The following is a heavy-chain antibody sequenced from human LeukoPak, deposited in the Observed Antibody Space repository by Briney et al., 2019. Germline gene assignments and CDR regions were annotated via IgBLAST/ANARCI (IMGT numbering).Heavy chain of an antibody. CDR3: TKDNPLDY. D-gene: IGHD1-14*01. CDR1: GFTFSSYW. J-gene: IGHJ4*02. V-gene: IGHV3-74*01. CDR2: ISEDGSST. Sequence: GGSLRLSCEATGFTFSSYWMHWVRQTPGKGLVWVSRISEDGSSTSYADSVKGRFTISRDHAKNMLYLQLNSLRAEDTAVYYFTKDNPLDYWGQGTLVIVSS.